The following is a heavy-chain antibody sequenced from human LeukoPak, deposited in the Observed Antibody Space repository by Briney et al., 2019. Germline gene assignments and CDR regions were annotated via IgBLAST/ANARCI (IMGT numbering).Heavy chain of an antibody. V-gene: IGHV1-58*01. J-gene: IGHJ6*03. Sequence: ASVKVSCKTSGFTFSTSAVQWVRQARGQRLEWIGWIIVGSGATNYAQKFQERVTITRDMSTSTAYMELSSLRSEDTAVYYCAADDILCPRGSRHYYWYMVVWGKGATVTVSS. CDR1: GFTFSTSA. CDR2: IIVGSGAT. CDR3: AADDILCPRGSRHYYWYMVV. D-gene: IGHD3-9*01.